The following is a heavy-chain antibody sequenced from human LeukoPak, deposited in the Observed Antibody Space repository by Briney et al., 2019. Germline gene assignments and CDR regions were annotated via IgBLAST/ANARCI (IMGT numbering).Heavy chain of an antibody. Sequence: GGSLRLSCAASGFTFSNHNMDWVRQAPGKGLEWVAFIRYDGSNKYYADSVKGRFTISRDNSKNTLYLQMNSLRAEDTAVYYCASSSVVREDYWGQGTLVTVSS. J-gene: IGHJ4*02. V-gene: IGHV3-30*02. CDR1: GFTFSNHN. CDR3: ASSSVVREDY. CDR2: IRYDGSNK. D-gene: IGHD4-23*01.